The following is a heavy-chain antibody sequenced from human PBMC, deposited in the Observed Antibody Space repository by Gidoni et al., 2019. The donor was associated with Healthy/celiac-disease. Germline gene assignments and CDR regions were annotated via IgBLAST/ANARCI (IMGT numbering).Heavy chain of an antibody. CDR1: GFTFSAYY. Sequence: QVQLVESGGGLVKPGGSLRLSCAASGFTFSAYYMRWIRQAPGKGLEWVSYISSSGSNIYYADSVKGRFTISRDNAKNSLYLQMNSLRAEDTAVYYCARDMPDYGDWYVVGMDVWGQGTTVTVSS. CDR3: ARDMPDYGDWYVVGMDV. J-gene: IGHJ6*02. CDR2: ISSSGSNI. D-gene: IGHD4-17*01. V-gene: IGHV3-11*01.